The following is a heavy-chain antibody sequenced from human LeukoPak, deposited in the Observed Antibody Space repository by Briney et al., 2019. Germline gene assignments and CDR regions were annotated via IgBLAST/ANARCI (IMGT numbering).Heavy chain of an antibody. J-gene: IGHJ4*02. CDR3: ARGGSGPYPRLDY. CDR2: IFYSGST. CDR1: GGSISSYY. V-gene: IGHV4-59*01. D-gene: IGHD6-19*01. Sequence: SSETLSLTCTVSGGSISSYYWSWIRQSPGKGLEWIGYIFYSGSTNYSPSLKSRVTISVDTSKNQFSLKLSSATAADTAVYYCARGGSGPYPRLDYWGQGSLVTVSS.